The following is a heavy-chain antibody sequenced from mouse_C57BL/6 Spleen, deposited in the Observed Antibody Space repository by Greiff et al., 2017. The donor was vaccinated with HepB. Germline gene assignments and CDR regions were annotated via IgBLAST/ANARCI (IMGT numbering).Heavy chain of an antibody. CDR1: GFTFSSYG. D-gene: IGHD1-1*01. V-gene: IGHV5-6*01. Sequence: EVKLVESGGDLVKPGGSLKLSCAASGFTFSSYGMSWVRQTPDKRLEWVATISSGGSYTYYPDSVKGRFTISRDNAKNTLYLQMSSLKSEDTAMYYCARQGYYGSSYHFDYWGQGTTLTVSS. J-gene: IGHJ2*01. CDR3: ARQGYYGSSYHFDY. CDR2: ISSGGSYT.